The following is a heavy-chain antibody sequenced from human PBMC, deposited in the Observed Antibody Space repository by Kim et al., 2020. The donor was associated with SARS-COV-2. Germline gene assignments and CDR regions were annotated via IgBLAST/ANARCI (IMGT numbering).Heavy chain of an antibody. CDR2: MYPSGDRT. J-gene: IGHJ5*02. Sequence: ASVKVSCRTSGYTFTNYYTHWVRQAPGQGLEWMGVMYPSGDRTSYAQKFQGRVTMTRDTSTSTVYMELSSLRSDDTAVYYCAIEAPRSSCFDTWGKGTL. D-gene: IGHD6-6*01. CDR3: AIEAPRSSCFDT. V-gene: IGHV1-46*01. CDR1: GYTFTNYY.